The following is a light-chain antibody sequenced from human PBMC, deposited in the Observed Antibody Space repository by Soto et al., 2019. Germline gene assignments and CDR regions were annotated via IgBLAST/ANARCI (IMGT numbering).Light chain of an antibody. V-gene: IGLV1-44*01. J-gene: IGLJ1*01. CDR2: SNN. CDR1: SSNIGSNT. CDR3: AAWDDSLNGRYV. Sequence: QSVLTQPPSASGTPGQRVTISCSGSSSNIGSNTVNWYQQLPGTAPKLLIYSNNQRPSGVPARFSGSKSGTSASLAISGLQSEDEAEYYCAAWDDSLNGRYVFGTGTQLTVL.